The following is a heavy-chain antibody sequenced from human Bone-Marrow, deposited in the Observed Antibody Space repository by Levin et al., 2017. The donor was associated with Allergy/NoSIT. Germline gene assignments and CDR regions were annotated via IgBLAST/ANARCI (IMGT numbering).Heavy chain of an antibody. V-gene: IGHV3-49*03. CDR1: GFIFGDHS. J-gene: IGHJ6*02. Sequence: QLGESLKISCTASGFIFGDHSMTWIRQPPGKGLEWVGFISSSPSGATTEYAASVRGRFTISRDDSKTIAYLQMNSLKVEDTAVYYCIRGDSGYEKRDYYDYYYGMDVWGHGTTVTVSS. D-gene: IGHD5-12*01. CDR2: ISSSPSGATT. CDR3: IRGDSGYEKRDYYDYYYGMDV.